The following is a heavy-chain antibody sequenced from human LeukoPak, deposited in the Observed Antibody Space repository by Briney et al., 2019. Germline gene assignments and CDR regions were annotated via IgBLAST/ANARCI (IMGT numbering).Heavy chain of an antibody. D-gene: IGHD5-18*01. CDR3: ARVGEWIQLWLLDY. J-gene: IGHJ4*02. Sequence: GGSLRLSCAASGFTFSGYAMGWVRQAPGKGLEWVSSIGGSGDNTYYADSVKGRFTISRDNSKNTLYLRVNSLRAEDTAVYYCARVGEWIQLWLLDYWGQGTLVTVSS. CDR1: GFTFSGYA. CDR2: IGGSGDNT. V-gene: IGHV3-23*01.